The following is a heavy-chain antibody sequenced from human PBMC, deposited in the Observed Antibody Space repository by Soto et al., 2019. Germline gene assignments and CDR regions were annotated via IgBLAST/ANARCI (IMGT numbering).Heavy chain of an antibody. Sequence: QVQLVQSGAEVKKPGASVKVSCKTSGYTSTNFGISWVRQAPGQGLEWVGWISGDTGYTSYAQNVQGRVTMTTDTSTNTAYMELRSLRSDDTAVYYWARPSESSGWWVDPWGQGTLVIVSS. CDR2: ISGDTGYT. D-gene: IGHD1-26*01. V-gene: IGHV1-18*01. CDR1: GYTSTNFG. J-gene: IGHJ5*02. CDR3: ARPSESSGWWVDP.